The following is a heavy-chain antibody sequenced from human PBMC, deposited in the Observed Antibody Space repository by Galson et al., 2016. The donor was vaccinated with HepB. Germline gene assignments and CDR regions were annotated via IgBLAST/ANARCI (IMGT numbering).Heavy chain of an antibody. D-gene: IGHD5-12*01. CDR3: ARDAARGSGYNWASNWFDP. CDR1: GFTFSTYI. J-gene: IGHJ5*02. V-gene: IGHV3-23*01. CDR2: ISGSGRDI. Sequence: SLRLSCAASGFTFSTYIMTWVRQAPGKGLEWVSDISGSGRDIYYTDSVKGRFTISRDNSKNTLYLQINSLRAEDTAVYYCARDAARGSGYNWASNWFDPWGQGTLVTVSS.